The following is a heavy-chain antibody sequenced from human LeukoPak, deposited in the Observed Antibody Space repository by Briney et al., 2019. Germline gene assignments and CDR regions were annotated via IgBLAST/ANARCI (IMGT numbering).Heavy chain of an antibody. J-gene: IGHJ6*03. CDR2: ISYDGSNK. CDR3: AKEEGSWYPFWYYYYMDV. D-gene: IGHD6-13*01. V-gene: IGHV3-30*18. CDR1: GFTFSSYS. Sequence: PGGSLRLSCAASGFTFSSYSMNWVRQAPGKGLEWVAVISYDGSNKYYADSVKGRFTISRDNSKNTLYLQMNSLRAEDTAVYYCAKEEGSWYPFWYYYYMDVWGKGTTVTVSS.